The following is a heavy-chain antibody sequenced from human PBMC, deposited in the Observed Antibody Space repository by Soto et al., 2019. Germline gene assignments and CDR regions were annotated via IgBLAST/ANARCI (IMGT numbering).Heavy chain of an antibody. CDR3: ARDGYGYGYYYYGMDV. V-gene: IGHV4-38-2*01. D-gene: IGHD5-18*01. Sequence: PSETLSLTCAVSGYSISSGYYWGWIRQPPGKGLEWIGSIYHSGSTYYNPSLKSRVTISVDTSKNQFSLKLSSVTAADTAVYYCARDGYGYGYYYYGMDVWDQGTTVTVSS. J-gene: IGHJ6*02. CDR2: IYHSGST. CDR1: GYSISSGYY.